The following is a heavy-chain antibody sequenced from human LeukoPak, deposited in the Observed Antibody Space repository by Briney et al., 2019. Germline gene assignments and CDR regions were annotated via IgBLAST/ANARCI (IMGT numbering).Heavy chain of an antibody. J-gene: IGHJ4*02. CDR1: GFTFSSYA. CDR3: AKGPACGGDCYAIDYYFDY. Sequence: GGSLRLPCAASGFTFSSYAMSWVRQAPGKGLEWVSAISGSGGSTYYADSVKGRFTISRDNSKNALYLQMNSLRAEDTAVYYCAKGPACGGDCYAIDYYFDYWGQGTLVTVSS. D-gene: IGHD2-21*02. V-gene: IGHV3-23*01. CDR2: ISGSGGST.